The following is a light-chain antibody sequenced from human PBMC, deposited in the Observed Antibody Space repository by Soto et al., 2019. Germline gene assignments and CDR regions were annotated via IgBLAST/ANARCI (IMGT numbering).Light chain of an antibody. CDR1: QSISNY. CDR2: AAS. Sequence: DIQMTQSPSSLSASVGDRVTITCRASQSISNYLNWYQQKPGKAPKLLIYAASSMQSGVPSRFSGSGSETDFTLTISILQPDDSATYYFQQSFSPLWTFGQGTKVEV. CDR3: QQSFSPLWT. J-gene: IGKJ1*01. V-gene: IGKV1-39*01.